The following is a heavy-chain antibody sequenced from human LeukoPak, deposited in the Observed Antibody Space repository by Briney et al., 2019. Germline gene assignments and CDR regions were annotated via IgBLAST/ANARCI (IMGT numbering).Heavy chain of an antibody. CDR3: AKGDTYYDYVWGSYRFGP. D-gene: IGHD3-16*02. CDR2: ISGSGGST. V-gene: IGHV3-23*01. CDR1: GFTFSSYA. J-gene: IGHJ5*02. Sequence: PGGSLRLSCAASGFTFSSYAMSWVRQAPGKGLEWVSAISGSGGSTYYADSVKGRFTISRDNSKNTLYLQMNSLRAEDTAVYYCAKGDTYYDYVWGSYRFGPWGQGTLVTVSS.